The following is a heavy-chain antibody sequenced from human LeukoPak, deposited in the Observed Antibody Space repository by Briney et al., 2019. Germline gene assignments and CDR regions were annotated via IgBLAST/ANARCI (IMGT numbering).Heavy chain of an antibody. J-gene: IGHJ4*02. CDR3: ARGRRYSYGLFDY. V-gene: IGHV4-4*02. CDR1: GGSISSSNW. CDR2: IYHSGST. D-gene: IGHD5-18*01. Sequence: SETLSLTCAVSGGSISSSNWWSWVRQPPGKGLEWIGEIYHSGSTNYNPSLKSRVTISVDTSKNQFSLKLSSVTAADTAVYYCARGRRYSYGLFDYWGQGTLVTVSS.